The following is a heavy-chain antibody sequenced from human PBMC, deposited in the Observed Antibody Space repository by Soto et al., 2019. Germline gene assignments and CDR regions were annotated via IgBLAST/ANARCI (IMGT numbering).Heavy chain of an antibody. Sequence: QVQLVQSGAEVKKPGASVKVACKASGYKFTTYFIHWVRQAPGQGLEWMGMIHPSGDTGYGQKFRGRVTMTIDTSTTTAYMELRNLTSEDTAIYFSVRGYCTTTPCSGDFQHWGQGTLSTVSS. V-gene: IGHV1-46*01. CDR3: VRGYCTTTPCSGDFQH. D-gene: IGHD2-8*01. J-gene: IGHJ1*01. CDR2: IHPSGDT. CDR1: GYKFTTYF.